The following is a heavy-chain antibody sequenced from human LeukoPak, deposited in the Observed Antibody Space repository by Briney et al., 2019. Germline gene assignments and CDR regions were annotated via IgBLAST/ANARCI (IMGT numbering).Heavy chain of an antibody. CDR3: ARDYITGTPWFDP. Sequence: GGSLRLSCVASGFNFSNYAMHWVRQAPGKGLEWVAVISDDGSEEYYAGSVEGRFTISRDNSKSTVYLQVNSLRAEDTAVYYCARDYITGTPWFDPWGQGTLVTVSS. CDR2: ISDDGSEE. V-gene: IGHV3-30-3*01. J-gene: IGHJ5*02. D-gene: IGHD1-7*01. CDR1: GFNFSNYA.